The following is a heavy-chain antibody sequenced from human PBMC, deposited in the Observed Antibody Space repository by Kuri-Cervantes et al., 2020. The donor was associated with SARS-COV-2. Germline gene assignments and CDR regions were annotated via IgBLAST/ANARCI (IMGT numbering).Heavy chain of an antibody. Sequence: ESLKISCVVSVDSVYSGYWAWIRQPPGKGLEWIGTIYHDGTTNYHPSLGSRVTISVDTSKNQFSLKLSSVTAADTAVYYCARLGSPRSGYHPASFDIWGQGTMVTVSS. D-gene: IGHD3-22*01. J-gene: IGHJ3*02. CDR1: VDSVYSGY. CDR3: ARLGSPRSGYHPASFDI. V-gene: IGHV4-38-2*01. CDR2: IYHDGTT.